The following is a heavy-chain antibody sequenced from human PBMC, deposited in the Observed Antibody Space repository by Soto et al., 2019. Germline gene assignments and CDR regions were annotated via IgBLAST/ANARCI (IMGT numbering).Heavy chain of an antibody. CDR3: ARDNGLTPEPLLYDY. Sequence: ASVKVSCKASGYTFTSYGISWVRQAPGQGLEWMGWISAYNGNTNYAQKLQGRVTMTTDTSTSTAYMELRSLRSDDTAVYYCARDNGLTPEPLLYDYWGQGTLVTVSS. CDR1: GYTFTSYG. D-gene: IGHD2-15*01. V-gene: IGHV1-18*01. J-gene: IGHJ4*02. CDR2: ISAYNGNT.